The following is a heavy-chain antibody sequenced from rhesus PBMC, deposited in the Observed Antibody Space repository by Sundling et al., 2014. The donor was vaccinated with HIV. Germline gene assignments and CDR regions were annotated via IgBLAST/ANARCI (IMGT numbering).Heavy chain of an antibody. Sequence: QVQLQESGPGLVKPSETLSLTCTVSNYSISRGYYWGWIRQPPGKGLEYIGYISGSSGSTYYNPSLKSRVTISKDTSKNQFSLKLSSVTAADTAVYYCARVGGSWSKNGLDFWGQGVVVTVSS. CDR1: NYSISRGYY. J-gene: IGHJ6*01. V-gene: IGHV4-99*02. CDR3: ARVGGSWSKNGLDF. CDR2: ISGSSGST. D-gene: IGHD6-13*01.